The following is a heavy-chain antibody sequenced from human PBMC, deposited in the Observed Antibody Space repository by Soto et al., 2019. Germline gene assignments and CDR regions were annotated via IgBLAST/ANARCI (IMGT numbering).Heavy chain of an antibody. CDR1: GFSLSTSGMC. CDR3: ARLTYCGGDCYSWFFAY. J-gene: IGHJ4*02. D-gene: IGHD2-21*02. CDR2: IDWDDDK. Sequence: GSGPTLVNPTQTLTLTCTFSGFSLSTSGMCVSWIRQPPGKALEWLARIDWDDDKYYSTSLKTRLTISKDTSKNQVVLTMTNMDPVDTATYYCARLTYCGGDCYSWFFAYWGQGTLVTVSS. V-gene: IGHV2-70*11.